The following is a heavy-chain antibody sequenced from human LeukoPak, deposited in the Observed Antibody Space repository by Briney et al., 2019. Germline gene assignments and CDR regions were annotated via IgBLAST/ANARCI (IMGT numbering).Heavy chain of an antibody. V-gene: IGHV3-15*07. J-gene: IGHJ4*02. CDR1: GFIFTNAW. Sequence: GGSLRLSCATSGFIFTNAWMKWVRQAPGKGLEWVGRIKSKTVGGTIDYAAPVKGRFTISRDDSKNTLYLQMDNLKTEDTAIYYCSTPSFWGQGTLVTVSS. CDR2: IKSKTVGGTI. CDR3: STPSF.